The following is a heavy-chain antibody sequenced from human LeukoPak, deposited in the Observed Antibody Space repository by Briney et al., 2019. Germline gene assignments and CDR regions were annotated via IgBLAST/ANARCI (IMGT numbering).Heavy chain of an antibody. D-gene: IGHD3-16*01. Sequence: TSETLSLTCTVSGGSISSYYWGWIRQPPGEGLEWIGSIYCSGSPYYNPSLKSRVTISVDTSKNQFSLKLSSVTAADTAVYYCARGITIRGRDYFDYWGQGTLVTVSS. CDR2: IYCSGSP. V-gene: IGHV4-39*07. CDR1: GGSISSYY. J-gene: IGHJ4*02. CDR3: ARGITIRGRDYFDY.